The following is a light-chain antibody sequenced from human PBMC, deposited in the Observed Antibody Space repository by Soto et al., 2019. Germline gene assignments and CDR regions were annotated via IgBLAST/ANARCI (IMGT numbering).Light chain of an antibody. CDR3: QQRGNWPPGFT. CDR2: DTS. Sequence: EIVLTQSPATLSLSPGERPTLSCRASQTVSRHLAWYQQKPGQAPRLLIYDTSNRATGIPARFSGSGSGTDFTLTISGLETEDFAVYYCQQRGNWPPGFTFGPGTTVDMK. CDR1: QTVSRH. J-gene: IGKJ3*01. V-gene: IGKV3-11*01.